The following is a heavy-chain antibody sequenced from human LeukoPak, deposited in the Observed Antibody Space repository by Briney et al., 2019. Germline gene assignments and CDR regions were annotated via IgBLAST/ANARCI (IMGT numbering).Heavy chain of an antibody. Sequence: SQTFSLTCAISGDSVSSNSDAWNWIRQSPSRGLEWLGRTYYRSKWYYDYAVAVKSRISINPDTSKNQFSLQLSSVTPEDTAVYYCARPLWFGEFSDAFDIWGQGTMVTVSS. CDR1: GDSVSSNSDA. J-gene: IGHJ3*02. V-gene: IGHV6-1*01. D-gene: IGHD3-10*01. CDR3: ARPLWFGEFSDAFDI. CDR2: TYYRSKWYY.